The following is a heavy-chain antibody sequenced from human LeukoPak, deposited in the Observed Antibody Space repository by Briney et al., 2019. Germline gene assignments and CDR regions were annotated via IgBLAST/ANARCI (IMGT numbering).Heavy chain of an antibody. J-gene: IGHJ4*02. D-gene: IGHD2-15*01. CDR2: IYSSGST. CDR3: ARVPAYCGGGSCYGRWVDY. Sequence: TPSETLSLTCTVSGGSISSYYWSWIRQPPGKGLEWIGYIYSSGSTNYSPSLKSRVTISIDTSKNQFSLKLSSVTAADTAVYYCARVPAYCGGGSCYGRWVDYWGQGTLVTVSS. CDR1: GGSISSYY. V-gene: IGHV4-59*01.